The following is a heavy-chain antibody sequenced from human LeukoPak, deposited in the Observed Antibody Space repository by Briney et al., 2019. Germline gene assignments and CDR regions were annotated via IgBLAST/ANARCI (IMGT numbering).Heavy chain of an antibody. CDR2: IYYLGST. CDR1: KGSMSHYY. CDR3: ARRGAGFFDY. J-gene: IGHJ4*02. Sequence: PSETLSLTCTVSKGSMSHYYWSWIRQPPGKRLEWIGYIYYLGSTNYNPSLTSRVTISVDTSKNQFSLKLTSATAADTAVYYCARRGAGFFDYWGQGALVTVSS. V-gene: IGHV4-59*08. D-gene: IGHD1-26*01.